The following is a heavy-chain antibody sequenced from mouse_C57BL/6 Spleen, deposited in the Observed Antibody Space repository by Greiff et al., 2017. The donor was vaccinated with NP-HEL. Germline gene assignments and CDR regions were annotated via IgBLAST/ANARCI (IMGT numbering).Heavy chain of an antibody. CDR3: TREGAITTVLDY. V-gene: IGHV1-15*01. J-gene: IGHJ4*01. D-gene: IGHD1-1*01. CDR2: IDPETGGT. Sequence: VKLMESGAELVRPGASVTLSCKASGYTFTDYEMHWVKQTPVHGLEWIGAIDPETGGTASNQQFKGKAILTADKSSSTAYMELRSLTSEDSAVYYCTREGAITTVLDYWGQGTSVTVSS. CDR1: GYTFTDYE.